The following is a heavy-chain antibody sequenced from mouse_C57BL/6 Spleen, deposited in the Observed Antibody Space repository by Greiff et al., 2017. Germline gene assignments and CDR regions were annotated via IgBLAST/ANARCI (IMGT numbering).Heavy chain of an antibody. V-gene: IGHV3-6*01. CDR3: AEGYFDY. J-gene: IGHJ2*01. Sequence: DVKLQESGPGLVKPSQSLSLTCSVTGYSITSGYYWNWIRQFPGNKLEWMGYISYDGSNNYNPSLKNRISITRDTSKNQFFLKLNSVTTEDTATYYCAEGYFDYWGQGTTLTVSS. CDR2: ISYDGSN. CDR1: GYSITSGYY.